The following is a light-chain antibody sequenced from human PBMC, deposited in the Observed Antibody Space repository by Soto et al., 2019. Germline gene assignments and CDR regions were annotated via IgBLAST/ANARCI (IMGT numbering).Light chain of an antibody. CDR1: QSVLYTSNNKNY. J-gene: IGKJ5*01. CDR3: QQYDSVPIT. CDR2: WAS. Sequence: DIVMTQSPDSLAVSLGERATINCKSSQSVLYTSNNKNYISWYQQKSGQPPKLLIYWASTRESGVPDRFSGGESGTDFTLTISSMQAEDVAVYYCQQYDSVPITFGQGTRLEIK. V-gene: IGKV4-1*01.